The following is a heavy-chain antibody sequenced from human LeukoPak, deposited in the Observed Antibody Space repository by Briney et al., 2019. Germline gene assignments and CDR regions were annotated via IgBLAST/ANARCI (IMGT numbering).Heavy chain of an antibody. CDR3: ARIRGGY. J-gene: IGHJ4*02. D-gene: IGHD3-10*01. V-gene: IGHV3-7*01. Sequence: GGSLRLSCVASGFTFSNFWMHWVRQAPGKGLEWLANIKEDRSAKHYPDSVKGRFTISRDNAKNSLYLQMDSLRAEDTAIYYCARIRGGYWGQGTLVTVSS. CDR1: GFTFSNFW. CDR2: IKEDRSAK.